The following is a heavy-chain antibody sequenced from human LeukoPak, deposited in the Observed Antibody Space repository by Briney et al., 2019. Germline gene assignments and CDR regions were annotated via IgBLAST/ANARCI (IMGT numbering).Heavy chain of an antibody. D-gene: IGHD3-10*01. CDR1: GFTFSSYA. J-gene: IGHJ3*02. CDR3: AKIRGYYYGSGSYYGAFDI. CDR2: ISGSGGST. Sequence: GGSLRLSCAASGFTFSSYAMSWVRQAPGEGLEWVSAISGSGGSTYYADSVKGRFTISRDNSKNTLYLQMNSLRAEDTAVYYCAKIRGYYYGSGSYYGAFDIWGQGTMVTVSS. V-gene: IGHV3-23*01.